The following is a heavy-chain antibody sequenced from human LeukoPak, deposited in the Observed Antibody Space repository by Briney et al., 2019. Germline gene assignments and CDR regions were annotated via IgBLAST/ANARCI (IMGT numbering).Heavy chain of an antibody. V-gene: IGHV1-2*02. CDR1: GYTFTGYY. CDR3: ARPGGNSGGSVGAFDI. D-gene: IGHD4-23*01. Sequence: GASVKVSCKASGYTFTGYYMHWVRQAPGQGLEWMGWINPNSGGTNYAQKFQGRVTMTRDTSISTAYMELSRLRSDDTAVYYCARPGGNSGGSVGAFDIWGQGTMVTVSS. J-gene: IGHJ3*02. CDR2: INPNSGGT.